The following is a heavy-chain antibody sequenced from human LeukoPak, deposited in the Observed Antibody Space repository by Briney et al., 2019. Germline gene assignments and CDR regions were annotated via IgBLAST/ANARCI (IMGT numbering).Heavy chain of an antibody. Sequence: GASVKVSCKASGYTFTSYGISWVRQAPGQGLEWMGWISAYNGNTNYAQKLQGRVTMTTDTSTSTAYMELRSLRSDDTAVYYCAREGIQLWSTGDWFDPWGQGTLVTVSS. CDR1: GYTFTSYG. V-gene: IGHV1-18*01. CDR3: AREGIQLWSTGDWFDP. D-gene: IGHD5-18*01. CDR2: ISAYNGNT. J-gene: IGHJ5*02.